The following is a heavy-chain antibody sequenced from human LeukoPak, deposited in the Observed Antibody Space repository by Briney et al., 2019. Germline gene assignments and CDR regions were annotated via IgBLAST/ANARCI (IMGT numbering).Heavy chain of an antibody. J-gene: IGHJ6*02. D-gene: IGHD2-15*01. CDR3: ARDGPGCSGGSCYHYYYYGMDV. V-gene: IGHV1-46*01. CDR2: INPSGGST. Sequence: GASVKVSCKASGYTFTSYYMHWVRQAPGQGLEWMGMINPSGGSTSYAQKFQGRVTMTRDTSTSTVYMELSSLRSEDTAVYYCARDGPGCSGGSCYHYYYYGMDVWGQGTTVTVSS. CDR1: GYTFTSYY.